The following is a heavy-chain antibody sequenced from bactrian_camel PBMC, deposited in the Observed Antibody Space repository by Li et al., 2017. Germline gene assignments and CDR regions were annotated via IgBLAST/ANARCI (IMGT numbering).Heavy chain of an antibody. J-gene: IGHJ2*01. CDR1: NNGC. Sequence: HVQLVESGGGSVQAGGSLRLSCVASNNGCLAWFRQAPGKEREGVAAIYTGDGRTRYSDFVKGRFTITRDNAKNTVYLQMDSLVPEDTAIYYCAADSATLRWNPG. D-gene: IGHD1*01. CDR2: IYTGDGRT. V-gene: IGHV3S1*01.